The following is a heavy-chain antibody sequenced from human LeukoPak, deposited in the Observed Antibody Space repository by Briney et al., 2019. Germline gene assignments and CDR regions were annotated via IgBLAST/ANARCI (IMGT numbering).Heavy chain of an antibody. Sequence: SETLSLTCTVSGGSISSSSHYWGWIRQPPGKGLEWIGSIYYSGSTYYNPSLKSRVTISVDTSKNQFSLKLSSVTAADTAVYYCARQEGLDDFWSGYYLDYWGQGTLVTVSS. J-gene: IGHJ4*02. D-gene: IGHD3-3*01. V-gene: IGHV4-39*01. CDR1: GGSISSSSHY. CDR3: ARQEGLDDFWSGYYLDY. CDR2: IYYSGST.